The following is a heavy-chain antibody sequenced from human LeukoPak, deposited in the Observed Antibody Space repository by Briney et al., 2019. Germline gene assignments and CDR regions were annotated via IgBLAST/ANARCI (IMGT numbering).Heavy chain of an antibody. CDR2: INWNGGSR. D-gene: IGHD3-9*01. Sequence: GGSLRLSCAASGFTFDDYGMSWVRQAPGKGLEGVSGINWNGGSRGYADSVKGRFTISRDNAKNSLYLQMNSLRAEDTALYHCARISTHYDILTGYYRYNWFDPWGQGTLVTVSS. V-gene: IGHV3-20*01. CDR3: ARISTHYDILTGYYRYNWFDP. J-gene: IGHJ5*02. CDR1: GFTFDDYG.